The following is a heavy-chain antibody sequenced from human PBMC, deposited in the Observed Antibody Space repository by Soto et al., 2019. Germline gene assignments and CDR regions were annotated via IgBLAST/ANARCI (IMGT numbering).Heavy chain of an antibody. J-gene: IGHJ4*02. Sequence: EVPLVESGGGLVQPGRSLRLSCVASGFTFDSYAMHWVRQAPGKGLEWVSGISWNSGSIGYEDSVKGRFTISRDNAQNSLYLEMNCLRVEDTDFYYGVKYSHDQWLVSHFEYWGQGALVTVSS. CDR2: ISWNSGSI. CDR1: GFTFDSYA. V-gene: IGHV3-9*01. D-gene: IGHD6-19*01. CDR3: VKYSHDQWLVSHFEY.